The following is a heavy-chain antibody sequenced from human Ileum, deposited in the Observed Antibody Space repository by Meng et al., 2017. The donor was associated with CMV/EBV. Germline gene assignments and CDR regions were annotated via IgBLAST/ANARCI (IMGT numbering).Heavy chain of an antibody. CDR2: ISSSGSI. D-gene: IGHD6-19*01. J-gene: IGHJ4*02. Sequence: HGQLQESGPGLVKPSETLSLTCTVTDGSISYYYWSWIRQSADKGLEWIGRISSSGSINYNPSLESRLTLSVDTSKKQLSLKLSSVTAADTAVYYCARAEADTGNFEYWGQGTLVTVSS. V-gene: IGHV4-4*07. CDR3: ARAEADTGNFEY. CDR1: DGSISYYY.